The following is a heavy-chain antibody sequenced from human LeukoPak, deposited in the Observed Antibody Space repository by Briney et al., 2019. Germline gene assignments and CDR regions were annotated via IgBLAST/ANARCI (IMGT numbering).Heavy chain of an antibody. V-gene: IGHV1-2*02. CDR2: INPNRGGT. CDR1: GYTFTGYY. Sequence: ASVKVSCKASGYTFTGYYMHWVRQAPGQGLEWMGWINPNRGGTNYAQKFQGRVTMTRDTYISTAYMELSRLRSDDTAVYCCARVGKVGATRRWFDPWGQGTLVTVSS. J-gene: IGHJ5*02. D-gene: IGHD1-26*01. CDR3: ARVGKVGATRRWFDP.